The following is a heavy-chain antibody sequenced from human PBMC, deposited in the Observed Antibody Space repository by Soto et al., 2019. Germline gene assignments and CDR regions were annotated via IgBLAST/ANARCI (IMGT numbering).Heavy chain of an antibody. CDR1: GGSISSNY. CDR2: IYYSGST. V-gene: IGHV4-59*01. J-gene: IGHJ4*02. D-gene: IGHD4-17*01. Sequence: QVQLQESGPGLVKPSETLSLTCTVSGGSISSNYWSWIRQPPGKGLEYIGYIYYSGSTNYNPSLKRVSTIAVDTSKHHSSLKLSSGTAADTSVYYSARAYGDYLDYWGQGTLVTVSA. CDR3: ARAYGDYLDY.